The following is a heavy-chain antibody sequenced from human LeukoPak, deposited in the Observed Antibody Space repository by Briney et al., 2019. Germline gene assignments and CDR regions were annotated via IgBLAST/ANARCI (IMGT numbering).Heavy chain of an antibody. CDR2: IWYDGSNK. CDR3: AKENYYDSSGPENAFDI. Sequence: GGSLRLSCAASGFTFSSYGMHWVRQAPGKGLEWVAVIWYDGSNKYYADSVKGRFTISRDNSKNTLYLQMNSLRAEDTAVYCCAKENYYDSSGPENAFDIWGQGTMVTVSS. D-gene: IGHD3-22*01. CDR1: GFTFSSYG. V-gene: IGHV3-33*06. J-gene: IGHJ3*02.